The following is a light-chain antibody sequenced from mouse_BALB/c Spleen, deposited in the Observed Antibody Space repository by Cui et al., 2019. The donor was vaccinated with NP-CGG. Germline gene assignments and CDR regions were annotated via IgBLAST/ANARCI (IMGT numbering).Light chain of an antibody. J-gene: IGLJ1*01. Sequence: VVTQTSVLTTSPGETVTLTCRSSTGAVKTSNYANWVKEKPDHLFPGLIGGTNNRAPGVPARFSGSLIGDKAALTITGAQTEDEAIYFCALWYSNHWVFGGGTKLTVL. CDR3: ALWYSNHWV. V-gene: IGLV1*01. CDR2: GTN. CDR1: TGAVKTSNY.